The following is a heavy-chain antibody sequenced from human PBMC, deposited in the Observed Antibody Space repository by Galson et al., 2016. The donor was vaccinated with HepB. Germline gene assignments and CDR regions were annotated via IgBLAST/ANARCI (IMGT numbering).Heavy chain of an antibody. CDR3: ARVSRGTLLSGSRNFDC. Sequence: TLSLTCSVSGGSISTGGYYWSWIRQPAGKGLQWIGRIYSSGGTNYNPSLKSRVSISLDTSKNQFSLKLTSVTAADTAVYYCARVSRGTLLSGSRNFDCWGQGVLVTVSS. CDR1: GGSISTGGYY. J-gene: IGHJ4*02. CDR2: IYSSGGT. D-gene: IGHD2-15*01. V-gene: IGHV4-61*02.